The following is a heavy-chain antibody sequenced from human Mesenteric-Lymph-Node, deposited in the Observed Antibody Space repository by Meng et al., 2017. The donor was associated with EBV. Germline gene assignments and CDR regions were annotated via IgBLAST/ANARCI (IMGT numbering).Heavy chain of an antibody. CDR3: ARSAGGDYFDY. CDR2: IYHSGTT. D-gene: IGHD1-26*01. J-gene: IGHJ4*02. CDR1: GGSIISGGYS. Sequence: QLQSQESGSGLVRPSQTLSLTCAVSGGSIISGGYSWSWIRQAPGKGLEWIGFIYHSGTTYLNPSLRSRVNLSVDTSKNQFSLNLRSVSAADTAIYHCARSAGGDYFDYWGQGTLVTVSS. V-gene: IGHV4-30-2*01.